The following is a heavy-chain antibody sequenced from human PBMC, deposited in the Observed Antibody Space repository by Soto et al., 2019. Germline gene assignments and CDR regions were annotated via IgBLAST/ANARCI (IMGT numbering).Heavy chain of an antibody. CDR1: GYTFTSYD. J-gene: IGHJ5*02. Sequence: QVQLVQSGAEVKKPGASVEVSCKASGYTFTSYDINWVRQATGQGLEWKGWMNPNSGNTGYAQKFQGRVTMTRNTSISTAYMELRSLRSEDTAVYYCARGRRYGDYRSRQGFDPWGQGTLVTVSS. CDR2: MNPNSGNT. CDR3: ARGRRYGDYRSRQGFDP. V-gene: IGHV1-8*01. D-gene: IGHD4-17*01.